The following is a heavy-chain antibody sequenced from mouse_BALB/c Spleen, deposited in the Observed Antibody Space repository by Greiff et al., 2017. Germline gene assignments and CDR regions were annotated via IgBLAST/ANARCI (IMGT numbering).Heavy chain of an antibody. Sequence: EVQLQQSGGGLVQPGGSMKLSCVASGFTFSNYWMNWVRQSPETGLEWVAEIRLKSNNYATHYAESVKGRFTISRDDSKSSVYLQMNNLRAEDTGIYYCTRMYYGSSSDYWGQGTTLTVSS. J-gene: IGHJ2*01. CDR1: GFTFSNYW. D-gene: IGHD1-1*01. CDR3: TRMYYGSSSDY. V-gene: IGHV6-6*02. CDR2: IRLKSNNYAT.